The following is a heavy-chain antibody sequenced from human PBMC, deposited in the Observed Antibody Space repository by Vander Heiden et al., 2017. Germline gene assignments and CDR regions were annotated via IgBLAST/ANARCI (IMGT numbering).Heavy chain of an antibody. CDR2: ISGSGAAT. CDR1: GFTFSNHA. CDR3: AKVREYSYGYRGLEFFDY. V-gene: IGHV3-23*01. Sequence: EVQLLESGGGLVQPWGSLRLSCAASGFTFSNHAMTWVRQAPGKGLEWVSTISGSGAATYYADSVKGRFTISRDNSKNTVSLQMNSLGDEDTALYYCAKVREYSYGYRGLEFFDYWGQGNLVTVSS. J-gene: IGHJ4*02. D-gene: IGHD5-18*01.